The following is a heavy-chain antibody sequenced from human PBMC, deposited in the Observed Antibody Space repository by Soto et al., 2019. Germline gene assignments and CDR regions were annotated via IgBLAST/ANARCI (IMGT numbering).Heavy chain of an antibody. Sequence: ASVKVSCKASGYTFTSYYIHWVRQAPGQGLEWMGIINPSGGSTSYTQKFQGRDTMTKDTSTSTVYMELSSLRSEDTAVYYCAREDDILYYFDYWGQGTLVTVSS. J-gene: IGHJ4*02. D-gene: IGHD3-9*01. V-gene: IGHV1-46*01. CDR3: AREDDILYYFDY. CDR2: INPSGGST. CDR1: GYTFTSYY.